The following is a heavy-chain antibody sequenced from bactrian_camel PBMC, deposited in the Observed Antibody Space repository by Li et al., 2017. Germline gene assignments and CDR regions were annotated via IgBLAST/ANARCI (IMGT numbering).Heavy chain of an antibody. V-gene: IGHV3S55*01. CDR3: AAASAKLARVEEEREEEECEGWRY. D-gene: IGHD5*01. Sequence: QLVESGGGSVQAGGSLRVSCGVSGYTYRRYCMGWFRQAPGKEREGVASLSIYGRTTYADSVKGRFTISKDNAANILYLQMNNLNPEDTAMYYCAAASAKLARVEEEREEEECEGWRYWGQGTQVTVSS. J-gene: IGHJ4*01. CDR1: GYTYRRYC. CDR2: LSIYGRT.